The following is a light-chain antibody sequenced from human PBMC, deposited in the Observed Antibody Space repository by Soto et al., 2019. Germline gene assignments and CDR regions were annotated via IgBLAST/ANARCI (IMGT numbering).Light chain of an antibody. J-gene: IGKJ5*01. CDR1: QSVSSS. CDR2: DAS. V-gene: IGKV3-11*01. Sequence: EIVWPQSPGTLSLSPGERATLSCGASQSVSSSLAWYQQKPGQAPRLLIYDASNRATGIPARFSGSGSGTDFTLTSSSLEPEDFAVYYCHHRGNGITFGQGTRLEIK. CDR3: HHRGNGIT.